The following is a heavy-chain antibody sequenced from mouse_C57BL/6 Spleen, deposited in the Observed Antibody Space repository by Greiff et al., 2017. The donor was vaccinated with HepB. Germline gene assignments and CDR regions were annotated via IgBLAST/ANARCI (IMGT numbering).Heavy chain of an antibody. CDR2: ISYSGST. Sequence: EVKLQESGPGLAKPSQTLSLTCSVTGYSITSDYWNWIRKFPGNKLEYMGYISYSGSTYYNPSLKSRISITRDTSKNQYYLQLNSVTTEDTATYYWARYPSYYGSSTGYFDVWGTGTTVTVSS. J-gene: IGHJ1*03. D-gene: IGHD1-1*01. CDR1: GYSITSDY. V-gene: IGHV3-8*01. CDR3: ARYPSYYGSSTGYFDV.